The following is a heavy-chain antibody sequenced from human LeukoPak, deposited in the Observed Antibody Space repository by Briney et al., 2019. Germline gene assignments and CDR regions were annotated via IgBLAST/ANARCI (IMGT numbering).Heavy chain of an antibody. J-gene: IGHJ3*02. Sequence: ASVKVSCKASGYTFTDYAMNWVRQAPGQGLEWMGWINTNTGNPTYGQGFTGRFVFSLDTSVSTAYLQISSLKAEDTAVYYCARVYGSSWLNAFDIWGQGTMVTVSS. CDR3: ARVYGSSWLNAFDI. CDR1: GYTFTDYA. D-gene: IGHD6-13*01. V-gene: IGHV7-4-1*02. CDR2: INTNTGNP.